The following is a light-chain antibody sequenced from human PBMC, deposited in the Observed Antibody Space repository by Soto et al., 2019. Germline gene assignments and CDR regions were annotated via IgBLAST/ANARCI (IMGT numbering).Light chain of an antibody. Sequence: QSVLTQPRSVSGSPGQSVTISCTGTSSDVGGYNYVSWYQHNPGKAPKLMIYDVTKRPSGVPDRFSGSKSGDTASLTISGLQAEDEADYHCCSYAGSYTWVFGGGTKLTVL. V-gene: IGLV2-11*01. CDR3: CSYAGSYTWV. CDR2: DVT. J-gene: IGLJ3*02. CDR1: SSDVGGYNY.